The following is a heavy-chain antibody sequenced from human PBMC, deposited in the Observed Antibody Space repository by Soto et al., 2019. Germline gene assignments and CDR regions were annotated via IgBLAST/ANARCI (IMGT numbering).Heavy chain of an antibody. J-gene: IGHJ4*02. Sequence: SETLSLTCTVSGGSISSYYWSWIRQPPGKGLEWIGYIYYSGSTNYNPSLKSRVTISVDTSKNQFSLKLSSVTAADTAVYYCARGGYSGYFGAPYGDYAYAYWGQGTLVTVSS. CDR3: ARGGYSGYFGAPYGDYAYAY. D-gene: IGHD5-12*01. V-gene: IGHV4-59*01. CDR1: GGSISSYY. CDR2: IYYSGST.